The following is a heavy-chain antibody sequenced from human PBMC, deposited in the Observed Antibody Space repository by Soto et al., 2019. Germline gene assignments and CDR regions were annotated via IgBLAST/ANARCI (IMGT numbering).Heavy chain of an antibody. CDR2: ISSSSSYV. CDR3: ARSREDDYGDVNWFDR. D-gene: IGHD4-17*01. Sequence: EVQLVESGGGLVKPGGSLRLSCAASGFTFSSYSMNWVRPAPGKGLEWVSSISSSSSYVYYADSVKGRFTISTDNAKNPLYLQLHGLRAEDTAVYYCARSREDDYGDVNWFDRWGQGTLVTVSS. CDR1: GFTFSSYS. V-gene: IGHV3-21*01. J-gene: IGHJ5*02.